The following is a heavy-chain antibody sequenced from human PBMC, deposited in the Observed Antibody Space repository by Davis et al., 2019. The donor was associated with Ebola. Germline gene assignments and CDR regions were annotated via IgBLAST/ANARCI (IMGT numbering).Heavy chain of an antibody. CDR3: AHRLGRFGEWNFDY. CDR1: GFSLSTSGVG. CDR2: IYWDDDK. V-gene: IGHV2-5*02. J-gene: IGHJ4*02. D-gene: IGHD3-10*01. Sequence: SGPTLVKPTQTLTLTCTFSGFSLSTSGVGVGWIRQPPGKALEWRALIYWDDDKRYSPSLKSRLTITKDTSKNQVVLTMINMDPVDTATYYCAHRLGRFGEWNFDYWGLGTLVTVSS.